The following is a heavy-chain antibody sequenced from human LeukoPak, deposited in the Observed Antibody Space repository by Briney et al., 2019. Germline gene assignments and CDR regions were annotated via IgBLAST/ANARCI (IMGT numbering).Heavy chain of an antibody. CDR2: IKPNSGGT. V-gene: IGHV1-2*02. D-gene: IGHD3-3*01. CDR3: ARVGIFGVVIINYFDY. Sequence: ASVKVSCKASGYTLTCYYMHWVRQAPGQGLEWMGWIKPNSGGTNHAQKFQGRVTMTRDTSISTAYMELSRLRSDDTAVYYCARVGIFGVVIINYFDYWGQGTLVTVSS. J-gene: IGHJ4*02. CDR1: GYTLTCYY.